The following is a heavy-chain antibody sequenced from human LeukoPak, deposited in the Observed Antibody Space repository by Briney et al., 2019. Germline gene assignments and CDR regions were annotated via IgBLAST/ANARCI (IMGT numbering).Heavy chain of an antibody. D-gene: IGHD3-22*01. J-gene: IGHJ3*02. CDR1: GESFSGYH. Sequence: SETLSLTCAVYGESFSGYHWSWIRQPPGKGLEWIGEVNHSGTTYNPSLKSQVTISVDTAKSQFSLKLSSVTAADTAVYYCARLNHYDSSGYYPLGAFDIWGQGTMVTVSS. CDR3: ARLNHYDSSGYYPLGAFDI. CDR2: VNHSGT. V-gene: IGHV4-34*01.